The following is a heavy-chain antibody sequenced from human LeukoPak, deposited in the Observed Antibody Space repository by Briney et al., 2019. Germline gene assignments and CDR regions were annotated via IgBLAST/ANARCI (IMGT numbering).Heavy chain of an antibody. CDR2: ISAYNGNT. CDR1: GYTFTSYG. D-gene: IGHD3-10*01. Sequence: ASVKVSCKASGYTFTSYGISWVRQAPGQGLEWMGWISAYNGNTNYAQKFQGRVTMTRNTSISTAYMELSSLRSEDTAVYYCARGRTMVRGVIIKRDYYYGMDVWGQGTTVTVSS. CDR3: ARGRTMVRGVIIKRDYYYGMDV. V-gene: IGHV1-18*01. J-gene: IGHJ6*02.